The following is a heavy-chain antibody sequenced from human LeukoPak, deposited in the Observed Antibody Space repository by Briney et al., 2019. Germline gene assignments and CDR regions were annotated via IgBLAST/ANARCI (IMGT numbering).Heavy chain of an antibody. Sequence: GGSLRLSCAASGFTFSDYYMSWIRQAPGKGLEWVSYISSGSRYTNYADSVKGRFTISRDNSKNTLYLQMNSLRAEDTAVYYCAKDPRSMIQAFDIWGQGTMVTVSS. CDR1: GFTFSDYY. J-gene: IGHJ3*02. V-gene: IGHV3-11*05. D-gene: IGHD3-22*01. CDR2: ISSGSRYT. CDR3: AKDPRSMIQAFDI.